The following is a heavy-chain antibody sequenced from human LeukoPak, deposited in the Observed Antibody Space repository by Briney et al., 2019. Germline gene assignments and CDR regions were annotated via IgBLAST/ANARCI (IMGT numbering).Heavy chain of an antibody. Sequence: GGSLRLSCAVSGFTFTMYWMHWVRQGPGKGREGVSRITSDGSATGYADSVKGRFTISRDNAKNTLYLQMNSLRAEDPAVYYCARDASPRYFDLWGRGTLLLVSS. V-gene: IGHV3-74*01. CDR2: ITSDGSAT. CDR1: GFTFTMYW. J-gene: IGHJ2*01. CDR3: ARDASPRYFDL. D-gene: IGHD3-9*01.